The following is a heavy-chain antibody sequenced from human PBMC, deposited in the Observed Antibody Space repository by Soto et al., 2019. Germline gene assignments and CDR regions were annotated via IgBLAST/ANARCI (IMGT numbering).Heavy chain of an antibody. V-gene: IGHV1-18*01. CDR1: GYSFTNYG. Sequence: QVHLVQSAAEVKKPGASVKVSCKTSGYSFTNYGISWVRQAPGQGLQWMGWISVYYGYSNYAQKFQDRVTLTTDTSRSTAYMELRNLRSDDTAVYDCARNSSTWSDFWGQGTLVTVSS. J-gene: IGHJ4*02. CDR3: ARNSSTWSDF. CDR2: ISVYYGYS. D-gene: IGHD6-13*01.